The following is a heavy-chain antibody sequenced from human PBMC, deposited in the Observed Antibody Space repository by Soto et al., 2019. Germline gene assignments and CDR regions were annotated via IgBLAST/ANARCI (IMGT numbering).Heavy chain of an antibody. Sequence: EVQLLESGGDLVQPGGSLRLSCAASGFTFSNYAMSWVRQAPGKGLEWVSTISDTGDSTYYADSVRGRFTISRDNSKNALYLPMVSLRAEDTAVSSGAKSPLSRNPRLKLTTCFDYWGQGALVTVSS. CDR1: GFTFSNYA. CDR2: ISDTGDST. CDR3: AKSPLSRNPRLKLTTCFDY. J-gene: IGHJ4*02. V-gene: IGHV3-23*01. D-gene: IGHD4-17*01.